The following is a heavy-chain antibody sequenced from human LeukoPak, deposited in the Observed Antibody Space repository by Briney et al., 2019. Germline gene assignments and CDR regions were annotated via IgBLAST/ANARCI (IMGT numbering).Heavy chain of an antibody. D-gene: IGHD2-15*01. V-gene: IGHV3-23*01. Sequence: GVSLTLSCGGSGFTYRKYDVTWPRQATGKGLEWVSRIRGSGDNVYYSDSVKGRFTISRDNSKNTLYLQMNSLRVEDTARYYCARRYCSGGSCFGFTLDYWGQGTLVTVSS. J-gene: IGHJ4*02. CDR3: ARRYCSGGSCFGFTLDY. CDR2: IRGSGDNV. CDR1: GFTYRKYD.